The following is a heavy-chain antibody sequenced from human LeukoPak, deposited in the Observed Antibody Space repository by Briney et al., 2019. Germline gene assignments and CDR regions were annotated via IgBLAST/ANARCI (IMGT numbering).Heavy chain of an antibody. V-gene: IGHV1-8*01. Sequence: ASVKVSCKASGYTFTSYDINWVRHATGQGLEWMGWMNPNSGNTGYAQKFQGRVTMTRNTSISTAYMELSSLRSEDTAVYYCAREIGYCSGGSCYDWFDPWGQGTLVTVSS. CDR2: MNPNSGNT. D-gene: IGHD2-15*01. J-gene: IGHJ5*02. CDR3: AREIGYCSGGSCYDWFDP. CDR1: GYTFTSYD.